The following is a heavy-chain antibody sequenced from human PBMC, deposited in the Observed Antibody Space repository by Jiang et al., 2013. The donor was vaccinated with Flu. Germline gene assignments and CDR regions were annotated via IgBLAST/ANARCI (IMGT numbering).Heavy chain of an antibody. CDR1: GGTFSSYA. CDR2: IIPILGIA. Sequence: GAEVKKPGSSVKVSCKASGGTFSSYAISWVRQAPGQGLEWMGRIIPILGIANYAQKFQGRVTITADKSTSTAYMELSSLRSEDTAVYYCARRSSFTSSTDAFDIWGQGTMVTVSS. CDR3: ARRSSFTSSTDAFDI. J-gene: IGHJ3*02. V-gene: IGHV1-69*04. D-gene: IGHD2/OR15-2a*01.